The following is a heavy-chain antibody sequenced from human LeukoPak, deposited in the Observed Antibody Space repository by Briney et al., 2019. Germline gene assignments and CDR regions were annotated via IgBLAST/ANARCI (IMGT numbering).Heavy chain of an antibody. D-gene: IGHD3-22*01. CDR3: ARVPLGVYYYDSSGYYYFDY. Sequence: ASVKVSCEASGYTFSDYYMHWVRQAPGQGLEWMGWINPNSGGTNYAQKFQGRVTMTRDTSISTAYMELRRLRSDDTAVYYCARVPLGVYYYDSSGYYYFDYWGQGALVTVSS. CDR2: INPNSGGT. J-gene: IGHJ4*02. V-gene: IGHV1-2*02. CDR1: GYTFSDYY.